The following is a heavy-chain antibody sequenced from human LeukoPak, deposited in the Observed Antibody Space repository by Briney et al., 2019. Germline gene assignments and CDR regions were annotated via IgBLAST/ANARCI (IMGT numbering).Heavy chain of an antibody. J-gene: IGHJ6*03. Sequence: PGGSLRLSCAASGFTFSGSAMHWVRQASGKGLEWVGRIRSKANSYATAYAASVKGRFTISRDDSKNTAYLQMNSLKTEDTAVYYCTRLADEFRATVTKEHGFALLMDVWGKGTTVTVSS. CDR2: IRSKANSYAT. CDR1: GFTFSGSA. D-gene: IGHD4-17*01. V-gene: IGHV3-73*01. CDR3: TRLADEFRATVTKEHGFALLMDV.